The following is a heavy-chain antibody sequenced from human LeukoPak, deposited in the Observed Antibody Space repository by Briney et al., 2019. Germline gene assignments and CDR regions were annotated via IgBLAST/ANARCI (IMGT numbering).Heavy chain of an antibody. CDR1: GFICSEHY. Sequence: GGSLRLSCAASGFICSEHYLDWVRQAPGKVLEWVGRTRNKANSYSTEYAASVKGRFNIARDDSKNSLYLQMNRLRTEDTAVYFCARVASDYYYDCWGRGTLVTVSS. D-gene: IGHD3-22*01. CDR3: ARVASDYYYDC. V-gene: IGHV3-72*01. CDR2: TRNKANSYST. J-gene: IGHJ4*02.